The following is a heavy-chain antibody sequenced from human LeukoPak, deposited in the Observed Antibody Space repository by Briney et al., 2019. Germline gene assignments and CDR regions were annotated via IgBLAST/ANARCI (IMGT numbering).Heavy chain of an antibody. CDR1: GXSISSYC. CDR2: IYYSGST. D-gene: IGHD3-10*01. CDR3: AREGVRGVISY. V-gene: IGHV4-59*01. J-gene: IGHJ4*02. Sequence: ASETLSLTCTVYGXSISSYCWSWIRQPPGKGLEWIGYIYYSGSTNYNPSLKSRVTISVDTSKNQFSLKLTSVTAADTAVYYCAREGVRGVISYWGQGTLVTVSS.